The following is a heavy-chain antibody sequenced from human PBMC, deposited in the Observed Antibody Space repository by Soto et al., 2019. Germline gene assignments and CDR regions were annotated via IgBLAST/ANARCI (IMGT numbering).Heavy chain of an antibody. CDR3: ARDVYSGSYSEDY. V-gene: IGHV3-48*02. CDR2: ISSSGATI. Sequence: EVQLVESGGGLVQPGGSLRLSCAASGFTFSDYSMNWVRQAPGKGLEWVSKISSSGATIYYADSVKGRFTISRDNARNSLYLQMNSLRDEDTAVYYCARDVYSGSYSEDYWGQGTLVTVSS. J-gene: IGHJ4*02. D-gene: IGHD1-26*01. CDR1: GFTFSDYS.